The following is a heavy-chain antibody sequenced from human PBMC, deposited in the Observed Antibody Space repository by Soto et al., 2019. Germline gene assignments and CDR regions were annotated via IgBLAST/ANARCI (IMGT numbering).Heavy chain of an antibody. CDR3: ARHRGRFGEADY. CDR1: GGSGGNSNYY. CDR2: VHYDQTT. D-gene: IGHD3-10*01. J-gene: IGHJ4*02. V-gene: IGHV4-39*01. Sequence: QLQLQESGPGLVKPAETLFLSCTVSGGSGGNSNYYWGWIRQCPGKGLEWIGNVHYDQTTYYTPSLEGRLTISIDTLNNNFSLKLTSVIASDTAVYYCARHRGRFGEADYWGQGTLVTVSS.